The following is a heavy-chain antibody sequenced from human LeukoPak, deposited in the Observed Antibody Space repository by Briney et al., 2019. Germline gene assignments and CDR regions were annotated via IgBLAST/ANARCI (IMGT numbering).Heavy chain of an antibody. D-gene: IGHD6-13*01. CDR3: AKDRSSSWSLDY. J-gene: IGHJ4*02. CDR2: ISYDGSNK. Sequence: GGSLRRSCAASGFTFSSYGMHWVRQAPGKGLEWVAVISYDGSNKYCADSVKGRFTISRDDSKNTLYLQMNSLRAEDTAVYYCAKDRSSSWSLDYWGQGTLVTVSS. V-gene: IGHV3-30*18. CDR1: GFTFSSYG.